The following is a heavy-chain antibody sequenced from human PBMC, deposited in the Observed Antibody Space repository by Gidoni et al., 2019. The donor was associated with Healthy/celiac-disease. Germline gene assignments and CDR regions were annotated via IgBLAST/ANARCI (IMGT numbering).Heavy chain of an antibody. CDR2: IYYSGST. CDR3: ARHDYGGNPGDY. CDR1: GGSISSSSYY. D-gene: IGHD4-17*01. J-gene: IGHJ4*02. Sequence: QLQLQESGPGLVKPSETLSLTCTVSGGSISSSSYYWGWIRQPPGKGLEWIGSIYYSGSTYYNPSLKSRVTISVDTSKNQFSLKLSSVTAADTAVYYCARHDYGGNPGDYWGQGTLVTVSS. V-gene: IGHV4-39*01.